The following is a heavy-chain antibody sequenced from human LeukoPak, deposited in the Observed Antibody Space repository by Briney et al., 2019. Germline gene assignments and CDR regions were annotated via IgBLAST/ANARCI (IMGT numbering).Heavy chain of an antibody. J-gene: IGHJ4*02. Sequence: SETLSLTCTVSGVSISTSRYYWGWIRQPPGKGLEWIGNIYYTGPTYYNASLESRVTISVDTSKNQFSLKLSSVTAADTAVYYCFQRRSSSWYPIDYWGQGTLVTVSS. CDR1: GVSISTSRYY. CDR3: FQRRSSSWYPIDY. CDR2: IYYTGPT. V-gene: IGHV4-39*07. D-gene: IGHD6-13*01.